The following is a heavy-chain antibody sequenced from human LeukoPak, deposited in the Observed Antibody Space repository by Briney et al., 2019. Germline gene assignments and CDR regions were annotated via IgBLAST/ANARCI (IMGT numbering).Heavy chain of an antibody. CDR2: ISAYNGNT. Sequence: ASVKVSCKASGYTFTSYGISWVRQAPGQGLEWMGWISAYNGNTNYAQKLRGRVTMTTDTSTSTAYMELRSLRSDDTAVYYCARVADYDFWSGYYTRVWFDPWGQGTLVTVSS. CDR3: ARVADYDFWSGYYTRVWFDP. J-gene: IGHJ5*02. D-gene: IGHD3-3*01. V-gene: IGHV1-18*01. CDR1: GYTFTSYG.